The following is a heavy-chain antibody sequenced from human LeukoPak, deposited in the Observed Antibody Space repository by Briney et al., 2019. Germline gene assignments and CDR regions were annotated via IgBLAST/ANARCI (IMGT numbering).Heavy chain of an antibody. CDR1: GYTFTSYA. D-gene: IGHD3-22*01. Sequence: ASVKVSCKASGYTFTSYAMHWVRQAPGQRLEWMGWINAGNGNTKYSQKFQGRVTITRDTSASTAYMELSSLRSEDTAVYCCAREGAAYYDSSGYYYVVNWFDPWGQGTLVTVSS. J-gene: IGHJ5*02. V-gene: IGHV1-3*01. CDR3: AREGAAYYDSSGYYYVVNWFDP. CDR2: INAGNGNT.